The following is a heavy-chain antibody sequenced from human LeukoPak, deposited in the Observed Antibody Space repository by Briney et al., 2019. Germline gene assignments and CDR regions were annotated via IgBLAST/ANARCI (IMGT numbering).Heavy chain of an antibody. J-gene: IGHJ4*02. CDR1: GGSVSDYY. V-gene: IGHV4-59*02. CDR3: ATRKLGNDY. D-gene: IGHD7-27*01. Sequence: SSETLSLTCTVSGGSVSDYYWSWIRQSPGKGLEWIGYLYYTGSTSYNPSLKSRVTISADTSKNQFSLKLNSVTAADTAVYYCATRKLGNDYWGQGTLVTVSS. CDR2: LYYTGST.